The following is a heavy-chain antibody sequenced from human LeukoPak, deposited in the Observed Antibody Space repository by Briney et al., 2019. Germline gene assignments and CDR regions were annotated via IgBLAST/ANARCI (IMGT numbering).Heavy chain of an antibody. CDR3: AKSSYSIFDY. J-gene: IGHJ4*02. Sequence: SETLSLTCTVSGYSISSGYYWGWIRPPPGKGLEWIGSIYHSGSTHYNPSLKSRVTISVDTSKNQFSLKLSSVTAADTAVYYCAKSSYSIFDYWGQGTLVTVSS. CDR1: GYSISSGYY. V-gene: IGHV4-38-2*02. CDR2: IYHSGST. D-gene: IGHD5-18*01.